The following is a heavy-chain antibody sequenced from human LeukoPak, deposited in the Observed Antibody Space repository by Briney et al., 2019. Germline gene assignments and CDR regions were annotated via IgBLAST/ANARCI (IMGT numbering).Heavy chain of an antibody. CDR2: ISGSGGST. D-gene: IGHD6-13*01. V-gene: IGHV3-23*01. Sequence: GGSLRLSCAASGFTFSSYAMSWVRQAPGKGLEWVSVISGSGGSTYYADSGKGRFTISRDNSTNTLYLQMNSLRAEDTAVYYCAKDGGSWEYYFDYWGQGTLVTVSS. CDR3: AKDGGSWEYYFDY. J-gene: IGHJ4*02. CDR1: GFTFSSYA.